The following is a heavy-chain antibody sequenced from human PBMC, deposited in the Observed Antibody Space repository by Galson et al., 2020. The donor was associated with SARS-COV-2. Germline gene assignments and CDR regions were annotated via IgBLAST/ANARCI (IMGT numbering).Heavy chain of an antibody. CDR3: ARDFKELRGNYYYYGMDV. J-gene: IGHJ6*02. D-gene: IGHD1-26*01. Sequence: GESLKISCAASGFTFSDYYMSWIRQAPGKGLEWVSYISSSGSTIYYADSVKGRFTISRDNAKNSLYLQMNSLRAEDTAVYYCARDFKELRGNYYYYGMDVWGQGTTVTVSS. V-gene: IGHV3-11*01. CDR1: GFTFSDYY. CDR2: ISSSGSTI.